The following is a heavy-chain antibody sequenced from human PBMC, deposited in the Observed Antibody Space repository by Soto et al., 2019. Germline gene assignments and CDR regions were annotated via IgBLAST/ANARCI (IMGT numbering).Heavy chain of an antibody. V-gene: IGHV3-30*18. D-gene: IGHD1-20*01. CDR1: GFMFSSYG. Sequence: QVRLLESGGGMVQPGRSLRLSCAASGFMFSSYGIHWVRQAPGKGLDWLALVSYDGNNKYYADSVKGRFTISRDRTKNTVYLQMNSLKPEDTAVYYCAKDSTKSGCVGITGSGVDCWGQGVLVTVSA. CDR3: AKDSTKSGCVGITGSGVDC. CDR2: VSYDGNNK. J-gene: IGHJ4*02.